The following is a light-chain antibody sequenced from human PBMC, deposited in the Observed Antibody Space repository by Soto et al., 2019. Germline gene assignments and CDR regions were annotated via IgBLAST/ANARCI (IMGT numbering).Light chain of an antibody. Sequence: QSALTQPASVSGSPGQSITISCTGTSSVVGGYNYVSWYQQHPGKAPKLMIYDVSNRPSGVSNRFSGSKSGNTASLKISGLQAEDEADYYCSSYTSSSTRVFGTGTKLTVL. CDR1: SSVVGGYNY. CDR3: SSYTSSSTRV. J-gene: IGLJ1*01. CDR2: DVS. V-gene: IGLV2-14*03.